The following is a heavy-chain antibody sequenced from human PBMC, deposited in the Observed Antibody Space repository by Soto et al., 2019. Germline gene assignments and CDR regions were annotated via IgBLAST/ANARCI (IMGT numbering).Heavy chain of an antibody. CDR1: GYTFTGYY. J-gene: IGHJ4*02. V-gene: IGHV1-2*02. CDR2: INPNSGGT. Sequence: ASVKVSCKASGYTFTGYYMHWVRQAPGQGLEWMGWINPNSGGTNYAQKFHGRVTMTRDTSISTAYMELSRMRSDDTAVYYCARAPTNYYGSGSYYYWGQGTLVTVSS. CDR3: ARAPTNYYGSGSYYY. D-gene: IGHD3-10*01.